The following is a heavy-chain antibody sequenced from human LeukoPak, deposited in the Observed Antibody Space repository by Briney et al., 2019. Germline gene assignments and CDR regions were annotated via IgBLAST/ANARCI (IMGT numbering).Heavy chain of an antibody. CDR3: SKDGRNWTWPHYFYMDV. V-gene: IGHV3-30*02. J-gene: IGHJ6*03. Sequence: GGSLRLFCASSVFTYNNYDMLCVREAPGEGLEGVAFIRFDGSNKHYIDSVRGRFPISRDNYKHTLYLQMNSQSSEDTGVYYCSKDGRNWTWPHYFYMDVWGRGTTVTVSS. D-gene: IGHD1-20*01. CDR2: IRFDGSNK. CDR1: VFTYNNYD.